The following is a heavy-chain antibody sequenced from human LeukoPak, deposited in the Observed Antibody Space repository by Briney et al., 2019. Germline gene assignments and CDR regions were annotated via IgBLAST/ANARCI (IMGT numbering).Heavy chain of an antibody. V-gene: IGHV4-61*01. J-gene: IGHJ5*02. CDR1: GGSVSSGSHY. Sequence: SETLSLTCTVSGGSVSSGSHYWSWIRQPPGKGLEWIGYIYYSGSTNYNPSLKSRVSISVDTSKNQFSLRLSSVTAADTAVYYCARVLRGCISTTCHVNWFDLWGRGTPVSVST. D-gene: IGHD2-2*01. CDR2: IYYSGST. CDR3: ARVLRGCISTTCHVNWFDL.